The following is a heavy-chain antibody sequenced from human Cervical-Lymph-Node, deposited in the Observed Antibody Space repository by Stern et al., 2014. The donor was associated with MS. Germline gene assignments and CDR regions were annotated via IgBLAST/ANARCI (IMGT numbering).Heavy chain of an antibody. CDR1: GDTGDTFMNYG. CDR2: IIPIFRPA. Sequence: QDQLVQSGAEVRKPGSSVKVSCKASGDTGDTFMNYGISWVRQAPGQGLEWMGGIIPIFRPANFAHYAQKFHGRLTITADESTSTVYMELTSLKSEDTAVYYCARVSISVKWDFNAFDLWAQGTLVTVSS. J-gene: IGHJ3*01. CDR3: ARVSISVKWDFNAFDL. D-gene: IGHD6-6*01. V-gene: IGHV1-69*12.